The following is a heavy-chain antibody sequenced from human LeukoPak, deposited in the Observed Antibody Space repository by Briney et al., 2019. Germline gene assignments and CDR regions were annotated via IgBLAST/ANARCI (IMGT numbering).Heavy chain of an antibody. V-gene: IGHV4-59*01. J-gene: IGHJ5*02. CDR3: ARSDAAASGNWFDP. D-gene: IGHD2-15*01. Sequence: SETLSLTCTVSGGSISSYYWSWIRQPPGKGLEWIGYIYYSGSTNYNPSLKSRVTISVDTSKNQFSLKLSSVTAADTAVCYCARSDAAASGNWFDPWGQGTLVTVSS. CDR2: IYYSGST. CDR1: GGSISSYY.